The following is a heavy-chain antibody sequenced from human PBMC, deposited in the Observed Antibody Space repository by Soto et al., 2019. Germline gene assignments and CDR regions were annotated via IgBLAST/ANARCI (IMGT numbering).Heavy chain of an antibody. J-gene: IGHJ4*02. CDR1: GDTFASYG. V-gene: IGHV1-18*01. Sequence: QVQLVQSGAEVKKPGASVKVSCKASGDTFASYGISWVRQAPGQGLEWMGWISVNSGNTNYAQNFQGRVTMTTDTSTATVFMELRSLRSDDTVVYYWVGGIRVGPGFDYWGQGTLVTVSS. CDR2: ISVNSGNT. CDR3: VGGIRVGPGFDY. D-gene: IGHD1-26*01.